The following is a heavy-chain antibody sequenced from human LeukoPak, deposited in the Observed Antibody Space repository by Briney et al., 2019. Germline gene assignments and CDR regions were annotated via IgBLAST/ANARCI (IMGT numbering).Heavy chain of an antibody. J-gene: IGHJ4*02. D-gene: IGHD6-6*01. Sequence: PSETLSLTCAVYGGSFSGYYRSWIRQPPGKGLEWIGEINHSGSTNYNPSLKSRVTISVDTSKNQFSLKLSSVTAADTAVYYCARAFDREYSSSSSFDYWGQGTLVTVSS. CDR1: GGSFSGYY. CDR2: INHSGST. CDR3: ARAFDREYSSSSSFDY. V-gene: IGHV4-34*01.